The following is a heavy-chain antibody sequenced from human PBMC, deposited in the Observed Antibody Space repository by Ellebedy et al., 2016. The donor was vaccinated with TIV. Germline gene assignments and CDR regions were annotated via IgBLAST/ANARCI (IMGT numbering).Heavy chain of an antibody. D-gene: IGHD3-10*01. CDR1: GGSFSGYY. V-gene: IGHV4-34*01. CDR2: INHSGST. J-gene: IGHJ1*01. Sequence: SETLSLTCTVSGGSFSGYYWSWIRQPPGKGLAWIGEINHSGSTNYNLSLNSLVTISVDTSKNKFSLKLSSVTAADTAVYYCARGSLLWFGESEYFQHWGQGTLVTVSS. CDR3: ARGSLLWFGESEYFQH.